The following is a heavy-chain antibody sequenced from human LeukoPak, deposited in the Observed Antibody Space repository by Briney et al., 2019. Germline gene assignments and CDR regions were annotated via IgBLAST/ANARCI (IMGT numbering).Heavy chain of an antibody. CDR3: AGSNVDIVATTLYYFDY. CDR2: IYYSGST. CDR1: GGSISSGDYY. Sequence: PSETLSLTCTVSGGSISSGDYYWSWIRQPPGKGLEWIGYIYYSGSTNYNPSLKSRVTISVGTSKNQSSLKLSSVTAADTAVYYCAGSNVDIVATTLYYFDYWGQGTLVTVSS. D-gene: IGHD5-12*01. V-gene: IGHV4-61*08. J-gene: IGHJ4*02.